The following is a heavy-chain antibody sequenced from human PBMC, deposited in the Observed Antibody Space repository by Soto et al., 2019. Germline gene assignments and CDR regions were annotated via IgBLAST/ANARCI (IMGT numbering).Heavy chain of an antibody. V-gene: IGHV3-11*01. CDR2: ITDTGNTM. D-gene: IGHD6-19*01. CDR1: GFTLSDYY. CDR3: VRDRYSTGWHPFDY. J-gene: IGHJ4*02. Sequence: QVQLVESGGGLVKPGGSLRLSCAASGFTLSDYYMGWIRQAPGKGLGWISYITDTGNTMYYADSVKGRFTISRDNAKNTLYLQMNSLRVEDTAIYYCVRDRYSTGWHPFDYWGQGTLVTVSS.